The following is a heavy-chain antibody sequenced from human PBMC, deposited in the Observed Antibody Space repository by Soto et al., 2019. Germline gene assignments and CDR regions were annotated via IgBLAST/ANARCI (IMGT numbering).Heavy chain of an antibody. J-gene: IGHJ4*02. Sequence: VSSVKVSCKASGYTFTKYDISWVRQAPGQGLEWLGLISPDSGRPSYAQKFEGRVTMTTDTSTTTAYLELRSLRSDDTAVYYCVRQYYDFWPDDPEFDDWGQ. CDR2: ISPDSGRP. CDR3: VRQYYDFWPDDPEFDD. CDR1: GYTFTKYD. D-gene: IGHD3-3*01. V-gene: IGHV1-18*04.